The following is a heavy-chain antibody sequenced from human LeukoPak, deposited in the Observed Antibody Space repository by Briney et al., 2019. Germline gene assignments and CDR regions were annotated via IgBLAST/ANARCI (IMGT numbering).Heavy chain of an antibody. D-gene: IGHD4-17*01. Sequence: GGSLRLSCAASGFPFSAYTMSWVRQAPGKGLEWVSSIRGSDGSTYYADSVKGRFAISRDNSKNTLYLQMNSLRAEDTAVYYCAKDVYGDYGGLDYWGQGTLVTVSS. CDR1: GFPFSAYT. CDR2: IRGSDGST. CDR3: AKDVYGDYGGLDY. V-gene: IGHV3-23*01. J-gene: IGHJ4*02.